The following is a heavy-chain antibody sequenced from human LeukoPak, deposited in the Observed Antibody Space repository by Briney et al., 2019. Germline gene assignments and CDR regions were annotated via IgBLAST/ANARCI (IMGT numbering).Heavy chain of an antibody. J-gene: IGHJ4*02. Sequence: GGSLRLSCAASGFTFSSYWMHWVRQAPGKGLVWVSRINSDGSSTIHADSVKGRFTISRDNAMNTLYLQMNSLRAEDTAVHYCAREVYSSGWSSFDYWGQGTLVTVSS. V-gene: IGHV3-74*01. CDR1: GFTFSSYW. CDR2: INSDGSST. D-gene: IGHD6-19*01. CDR3: AREVYSSGWSSFDY.